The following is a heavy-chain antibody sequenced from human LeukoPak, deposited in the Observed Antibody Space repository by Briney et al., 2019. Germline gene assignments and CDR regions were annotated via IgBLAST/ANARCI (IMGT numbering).Heavy chain of an antibody. CDR2: INPNSGGT. CDR1: GYTFTGYY. V-gene: IGHV1-2*02. D-gene: IGHD3-22*01. J-gene: IGHJ6*03. Sequence: ASVKVSCKASGYTFTGYYMHWVRQAPGQGLEWMGWINPNSGGTNYAQKFQGRVTMTRDMSTSTVYMELSSLRSEDTAVYYCAREDSSGYYPYYYYYMDVWGKGTTVTVSS. CDR3: AREDSSGYYPYYYYYMDV.